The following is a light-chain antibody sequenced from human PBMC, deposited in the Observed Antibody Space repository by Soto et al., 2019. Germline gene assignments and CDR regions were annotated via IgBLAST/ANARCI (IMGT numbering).Light chain of an antibody. Sequence: EIVLTQSPATLSLSPGERATLSCRASQSVSSYLAWYQQKPGQGPRLLTYDASNRANGIPARFSGSGSGTDFTLTISSLEPEDFAVYYCQQGSNWPLTFGGGTKVEIK. V-gene: IGKV3-11*01. CDR3: QQGSNWPLT. J-gene: IGKJ4*01. CDR2: DAS. CDR1: QSVSSY.